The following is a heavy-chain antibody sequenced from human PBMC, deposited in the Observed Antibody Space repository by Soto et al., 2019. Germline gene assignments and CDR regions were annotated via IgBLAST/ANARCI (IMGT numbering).Heavy chain of an antibody. J-gene: IGHJ4*02. D-gene: IGHD6-19*01. CDR3: ARHWWSSGSYLVFDS. CDR2: VFSSGST. Sequence: QVQLQESGPGLLKPSETLSLTCTISGASTGGYYWSWVRQSPGRGLGWIGYVFSSGSTNYSPSLQSRVAISIDTSKRQFFLKLTSVTAADTALYGCARHWWSSGSYLVFDSWGQGTQVTVSS. V-gene: IGHV4-59*08. CDR1: GASTGGYY.